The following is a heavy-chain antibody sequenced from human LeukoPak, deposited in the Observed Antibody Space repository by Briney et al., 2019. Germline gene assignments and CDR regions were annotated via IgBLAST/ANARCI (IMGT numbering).Heavy chain of an antibody. J-gene: IGHJ5*02. CDR3: VGVRWFGGSNWFDP. Sequence: GGSLRLSCSASGFTFSTSAMHWVRQAPGKGQEYVSAISSNGGSTYYADSVKGRFTISRDNSKNTLHLQMSSLRAEDTAVYYCVGVRWFGGSNWFDPWGQGTLVTVSS. CDR2: ISSNGGST. V-gene: IGHV3-64D*09. CDR1: GFTFSTSA. D-gene: IGHD3-10*01.